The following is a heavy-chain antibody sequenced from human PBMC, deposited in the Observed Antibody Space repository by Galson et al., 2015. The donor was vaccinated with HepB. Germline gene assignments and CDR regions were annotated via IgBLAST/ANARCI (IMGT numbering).Heavy chain of an antibody. V-gene: IGHV3-7*01. CDR1: GVAFHGSR. J-gene: IGHJ3*02. Sequence: SLGLYGLDSGVAFHGSRLLGAAQAPGKGLGWVRDRKQDGGEKYYVDSVKGRFTISRDNAKNSLYLQMNSLRAEDTAVYYCARSTFAAFDIWGQGTMVTVSS. D-gene: IGHD2/OR15-2a*01. CDR3: ARSTFAAFDI. CDR2: RKQDGGEK.